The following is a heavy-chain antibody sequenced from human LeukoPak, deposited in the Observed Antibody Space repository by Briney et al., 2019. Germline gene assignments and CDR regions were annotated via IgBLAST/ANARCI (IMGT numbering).Heavy chain of an antibody. J-gene: IGHJ6*03. CDR2: FSGSGGTT. V-gene: IGHV3-23*01. CDR1: GFTFSSYA. CDR3: ANGNRCTSPNCLGYYYFYMGV. D-gene: IGHD2-8*01. Sequence: AGGSLRLSCAASGFTFSSYAMNWVRQAPGRGLEWVSGFSGSGGTTYYADSVKGRFTISRDNSKNTLYLQMNSLRAEDTAVYYCANGNRCTSPNCLGYYYFYMGVWGKGTTVTVSS.